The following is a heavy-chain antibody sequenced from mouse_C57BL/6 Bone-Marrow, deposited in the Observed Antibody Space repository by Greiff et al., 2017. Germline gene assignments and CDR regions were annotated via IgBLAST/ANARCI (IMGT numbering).Heavy chain of an antibody. D-gene: IGHD2-2*01. Sequence: QVQLQQPGAELVKPGASVKLSCKASGYTFTSYWMHWVKQRPGQGLEWIGMIHPNSGSTNYNEKFKSKATLTVDKSSSTDYMQLSSLTSEDSAVYYCARWLPAWFAYWGQGTLVTDSA. CDR2: IHPNSGST. V-gene: IGHV1-64*01. J-gene: IGHJ3*01. CDR1: GYTFTSYW. CDR3: ARWLPAWFAY.